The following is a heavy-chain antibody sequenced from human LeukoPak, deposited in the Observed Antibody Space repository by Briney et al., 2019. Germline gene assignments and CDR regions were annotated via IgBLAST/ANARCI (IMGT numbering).Heavy chain of an antibody. V-gene: IGHV3-21*01. J-gene: IGHJ4*02. CDR3: ARPAGYCSGGSCYPIDYFDY. Sequence: GGSLRLSCAASGFTFSSYSMNWVSQAPGKGLEWVSSISSSSSYIYYADSVKGRFTISRDNAKNSLYLQMNSLRAEDTAVYYCARPAGYCSGGSCYPIDYFDYWGQGTLVTVSS. CDR1: GFTFSSYS. D-gene: IGHD2-15*01. CDR2: ISSSSSYI.